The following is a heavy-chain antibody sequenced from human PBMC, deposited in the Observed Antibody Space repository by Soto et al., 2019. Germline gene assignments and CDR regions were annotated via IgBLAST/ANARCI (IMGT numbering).Heavy chain of an antibody. CDR3: ASFRAGYVDY. J-gene: IGHJ4*02. CDR2: VYYSGNT. D-gene: IGHD3-9*01. CDR1: GGSISSGGYS. V-gene: IGHV4-61*08. Sequence: SETLSLTCAVSGGSISSGGYSWTWIRQPPGKGLEWIGYVYYSGNTNYKPSLMSRVTISVDTSKNQFSLKLNSVTAADTAVYYCASFRAGYVDYWGQGILVTVSS.